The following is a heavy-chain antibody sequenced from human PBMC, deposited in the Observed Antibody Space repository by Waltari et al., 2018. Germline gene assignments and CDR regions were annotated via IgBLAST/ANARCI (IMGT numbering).Heavy chain of an antibody. CDR3: ARGLGEQWLVPGY. Sequence: QVQLQQWGAGLLKPSETLSLTCAVYGGSFSGYYWRWIRQPPGKGLEWIGEINHSGSTNNNPSLKSRVTIAVDTSKNQFSLKLSSVTAADTAVYYCARGLGEQWLVPGYWGQGTLVTVSS. CDR2: INHSGST. CDR1: GGSFSGYY. D-gene: IGHD6-19*01. V-gene: IGHV4-34*01. J-gene: IGHJ4*02.